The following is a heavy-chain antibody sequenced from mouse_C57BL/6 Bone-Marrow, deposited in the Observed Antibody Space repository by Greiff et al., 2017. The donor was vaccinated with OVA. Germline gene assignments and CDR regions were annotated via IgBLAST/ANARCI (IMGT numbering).Heavy chain of an antibody. D-gene: IGHD1-1*01. V-gene: IGHV1-19*01. CDR2: INPYNGGT. J-gene: IGHJ2*01. Sequence: EVQLQQSGPVLVKPGASVKMSCKASGYTFTDYYMNWVKQSHGKSLEWIGVINPYNGGTSYNQKFTGKATVTVDKSSSTAYMELNSLTSEDSAVYYCARDYYGSSYEGYWGQGTTLTVSS. CDR3: ARDYYGSSYEGY. CDR1: GYTFTDYY.